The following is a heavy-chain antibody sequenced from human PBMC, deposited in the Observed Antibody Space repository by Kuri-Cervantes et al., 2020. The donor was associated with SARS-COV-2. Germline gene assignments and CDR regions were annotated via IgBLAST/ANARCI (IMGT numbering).Heavy chain of an antibody. J-gene: IGHJ4*02. CDR1: EFTFSSYA. D-gene: IGHD3-3*01. V-gene: IGHV3-23*01. CDR2: ISGSGGST. Sequence: GSLKIPRPATEFTFSSYAMHWVRQAPGKGLEWVSAISGSGGSTYYADSVKGRFTVSRDNSKNTVDLQMNSLRAEDTAVYYCAKRPDWSVRVTFYFDFLGQGTLVTVSS. CDR3: AKRPDWSVRVTFYFDF.